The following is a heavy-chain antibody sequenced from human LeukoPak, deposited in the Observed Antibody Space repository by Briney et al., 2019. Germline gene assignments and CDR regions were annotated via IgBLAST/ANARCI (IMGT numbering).Heavy chain of an antibody. V-gene: IGHV1-18*01. D-gene: IGHD2-21*02. CDR2: ISAYNGNT. Sequence: GASVKVSCKASGYTFTSYGISWVRQAPGQGLEWMGWISAYNGNTNYAQKLQGRVTMTTDTSTSTAYMELRSLRSDDTAVYYRARIPLVVVTPRLDYYYYGMDVWGQGTTVTVSS. CDR3: ARIPLVVVTPRLDYYYYGMDV. CDR1: GYTFTSYG. J-gene: IGHJ6*02.